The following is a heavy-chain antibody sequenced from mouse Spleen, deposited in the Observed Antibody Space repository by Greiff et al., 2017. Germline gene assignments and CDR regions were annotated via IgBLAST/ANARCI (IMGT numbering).Heavy chain of an antibody. Sequence: QVTLKECGPGILQPSQTLSLTCSFSGFSLSTFGMGVGWIRQPSGKGLEWLAHIWWDDDKYYNPALKSRLTISKDTSKNQVFLKIANVDTADTATYYCARMSTGGGPAWFAYWGQGTLVTVSA. D-gene: IGHD2-1*01. V-gene: IGHV8-8*01. CDR3: ARMSTGGGPAWFAY. CDR2: IWWDDDK. CDR1: GFSLSTFGMG. J-gene: IGHJ3*01.